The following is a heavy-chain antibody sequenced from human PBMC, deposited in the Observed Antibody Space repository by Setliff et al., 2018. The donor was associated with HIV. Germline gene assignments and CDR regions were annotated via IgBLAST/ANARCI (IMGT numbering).Heavy chain of an antibody. V-gene: IGHV1-69*13. D-gene: IGHD3-22*01. CDR3: ARDGYYYDSSAFFEGYHYYYMDV. CDR1: GGTFSSYA. J-gene: IGHJ6*03. CDR2: IIPIFGTT. Sequence: VASVKVSCKASGGTFSSYAISWVRQAPGQGLEWMGGIIPIFGTTNYAQKFQGRVTITADESTGTAYLELSSLRSEDTAVYYCARDGYYYDSSAFFEGYHYYYMDVWGKGTTVTVSS.